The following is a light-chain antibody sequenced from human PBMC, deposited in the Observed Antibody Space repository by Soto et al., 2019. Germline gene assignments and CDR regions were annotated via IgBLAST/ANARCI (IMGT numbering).Light chain of an antibody. V-gene: IGKV2-30*01. Sequence: PLSLPVTLGQPASISCRSSQGLVYSDGNTHLSWYQQRPGQSPRRLIYTISNRDSGVPDRFSGSGSGTDFTLTISSLQPEDFATYFCQQTYSAPPTFGQGTKVDIK. CDR3: QQTYSAPPT. CDR2: TIS. J-gene: IGKJ1*01. CDR1: QGLVYSDGNTH.